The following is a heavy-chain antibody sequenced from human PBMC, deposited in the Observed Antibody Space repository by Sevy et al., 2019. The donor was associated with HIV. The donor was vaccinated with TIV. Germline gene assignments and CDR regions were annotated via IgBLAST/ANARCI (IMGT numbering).Heavy chain of an antibody. V-gene: IGHV4-38-2*02. D-gene: IGHD2-21*02. CDR3: ARERDIVLVTAGAFDI. Sequence: SETLSLTCAVSGYFISSSYYWGWIRQPPGKGLEWIGSIYHSGITSYNPSLKSRVTISVDTFKNQFSLKLSSVTAADTAVYYCARERDIVLVTAGAFDIWGQGTMVTVSS. J-gene: IGHJ3*02. CDR1: GYFISSSYY. CDR2: IYHSGIT.